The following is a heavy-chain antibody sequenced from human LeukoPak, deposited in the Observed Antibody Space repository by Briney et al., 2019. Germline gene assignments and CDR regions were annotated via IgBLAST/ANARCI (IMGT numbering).Heavy chain of an antibody. Sequence: SETPSLTCAVYGGSFSGYYWSWIRQPPGKGLEWIGEINHSGSTNYNPSLKSRVTISVDTSKNQFSLKLSSVTAADTAVYYCARGRVMITFGGVIVSHYFDYWGQGTLVTVSS. CDR3: ARGRVMITFGGVIVSHYFDY. CDR1: GGSFSGYY. D-gene: IGHD3-16*02. V-gene: IGHV4-34*01. CDR2: INHSGST. J-gene: IGHJ4*02.